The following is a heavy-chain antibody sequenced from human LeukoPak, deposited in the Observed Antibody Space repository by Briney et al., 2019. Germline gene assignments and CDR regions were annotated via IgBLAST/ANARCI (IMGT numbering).Heavy chain of an antibody. D-gene: IGHD5-18*01. CDR3: ARDYVVDTAMVMGYFDL. J-gene: IGHJ2*01. V-gene: IGHV1-69*06. CDR1: GGTFSSYA. Sequence: GSSVKVSCKASGGTFSSYAISWVRQAPGQGLEWMGGIIPIFGTANYAQKFQGRVTITADKSTSTAYMELSSLRSEDTAVYYCARDYVVDTAMVMGYFDLWGRGTLVTVSS. CDR2: IIPIFGTA.